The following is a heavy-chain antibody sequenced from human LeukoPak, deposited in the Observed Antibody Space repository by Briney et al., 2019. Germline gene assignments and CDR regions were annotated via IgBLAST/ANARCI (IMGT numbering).Heavy chain of an antibody. D-gene: IGHD4-11*01. CDR3: ARDPTVTTPY. V-gene: IGHV3-21*01. Sequence: GGSLRLSCAASGFTFSSYSMNWVRQAPGKGLEWVSSISSSSSYIYYADSGKGRFTISRDNAKNSLYLQMHSLRAEDTAVYYCARDPTVTTPYWGQGNLVTVSS. J-gene: IGHJ4*02. CDR1: GFTFSSYS. CDR2: ISSSSSYI.